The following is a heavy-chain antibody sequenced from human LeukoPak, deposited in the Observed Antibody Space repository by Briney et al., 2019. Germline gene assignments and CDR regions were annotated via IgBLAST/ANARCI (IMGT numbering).Heavy chain of an antibody. J-gene: IGHJ5*02. V-gene: IGHV1-2*02. CDR3: ARERLTMVRGVRGNWSDP. CDR1: GYTFTGYY. D-gene: IGHD3-10*01. Sequence: ASVKVSCKASGYTFTGYYMHWVRQAPGQGLEWMGWINPNSGGTNYAQKFQGRVTMTRDTSISTAYMELSRLRSDDTAVYDCARERLTMVRGVRGNWSDPWGQGTLVTVSS. CDR2: INPNSGGT.